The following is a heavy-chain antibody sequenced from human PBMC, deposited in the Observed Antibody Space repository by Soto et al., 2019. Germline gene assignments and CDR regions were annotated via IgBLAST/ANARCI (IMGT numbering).Heavy chain of an antibody. V-gene: IGHV4-4*02. D-gene: IGHD6-13*01. CDR1: GGSISSSNW. Sequence: QVQLQESGPGLVKPSGTLSLTCAVSGGSISSSNWWSWVRQPPGKGLEWNGEIYHSGSTNYNPSLKSRVTISVDKSKNQFSRKLSSVTAADTAVYYCARTPAAGPEDYYYGMDVWGQGTTVTVSS. CDR2: IYHSGST. J-gene: IGHJ6*02. CDR3: ARTPAAGPEDYYYGMDV.